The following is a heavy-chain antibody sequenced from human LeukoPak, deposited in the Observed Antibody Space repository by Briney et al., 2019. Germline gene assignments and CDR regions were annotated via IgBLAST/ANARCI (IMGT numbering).Heavy chain of an antibody. V-gene: IGHV4-39*01. CDR1: GGSISSSSYY. Sequence: SETLSLTCTVSGGSISSSSYYWGWIRQPPVKGLEWSGSIYYSVSTYYTPSLKSRVTISVDTSKNQSSLKLSSVTAEDTAVYYCARLWGGYSYGYGVDYWGQGTLVTVSS. CDR3: ARLWGGYSYGYGVDY. J-gene: IGHJ4*02. D-gene: IGHD5-18*01. CDR2: IYYSVST.